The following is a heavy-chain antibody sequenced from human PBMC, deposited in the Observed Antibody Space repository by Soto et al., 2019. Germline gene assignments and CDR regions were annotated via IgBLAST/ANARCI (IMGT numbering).Heavy chain of an antibody. J-gene: IGHJ4*02. Sequence: PGGSLRLSCAASGFTFSSYWMHWVRQAPGKGLVWVSRINSDGSSTSYADSVKGRFTISRDNAKNTLYLQMNSLRAEDTAVYYCARVGNWKAAPFAYWGQGTLVTVSS. D-gene: IGHD1-20*01. CDR1: GFTFSSYW. CDR2: INSDGSST. V-gene: IGHV3-74*01. CDR3: ARVGNWKAAPFAY.